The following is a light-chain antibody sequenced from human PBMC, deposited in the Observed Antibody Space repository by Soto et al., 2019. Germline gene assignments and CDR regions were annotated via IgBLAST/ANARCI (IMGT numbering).Light chain of an antibody. J-gene: IGKJ4*01. CDR3: QQYNKCPPLT. Sequence: EIVMTQSPATLSVSPGERATLSCRASQSVSSNLAWYQQKPGQAPRLLIYAASTRATGIPARFSGSGSGTEYTLTISSLKSEDFAVYYCQQYNKCPPLTFGGGTKVEIK. CDR2: AAS. V-gene: IGKV3-15*01. CDR1: QSVSSN.